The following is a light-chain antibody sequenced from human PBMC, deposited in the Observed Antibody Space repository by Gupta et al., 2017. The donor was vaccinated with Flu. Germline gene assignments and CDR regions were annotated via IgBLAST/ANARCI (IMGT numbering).Light chain of an antibody. CDR2: DAS. CDR3: HQEYTWRKT. Sequence: PSSVSASTGDRVTISCQASQGIGSFLAWYQQEPGIAPNLLIFDASASQIPVRSRFSGCESGTAFTLSIMLRQSEDFATYYCHQEYTWRKTFGPGTKVEVK. V-gene: IGKV1-8*01. CDR1: QGIGSF. J-gene: IGKJ1*01.